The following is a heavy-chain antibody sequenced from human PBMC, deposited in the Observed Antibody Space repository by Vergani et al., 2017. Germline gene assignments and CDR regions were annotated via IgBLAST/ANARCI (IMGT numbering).Heavy chain of an antibody. CDR3: ARSNYSDGMDV. CDR1: GYSFTSYW. V-gene: IGHV5-51*03. Sequence: EVQLVQSGAEVKTPGESLKISCKGSGYSFTSYWIGWVRQMPGKGLEWMGIIYPGDSDTRYSPSFQGQGTISADKSISTAYMPWSSLKASDTAMYDCARSNYSDGMDVWGQGTTVTVSS. J-gene: IGHJ6*02. CDR2: IYPGDSDT.